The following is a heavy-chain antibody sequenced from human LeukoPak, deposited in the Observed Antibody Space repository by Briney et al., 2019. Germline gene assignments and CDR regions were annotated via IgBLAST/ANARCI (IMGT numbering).Heavy chain of an antibody. CDR1: GFTFSSCA. CDR2: ISGSGGSA. V-gene: IGHV3-23*01. J-gene: IGHJ4*02. CDR3: AKARGYSGYDSIDY. D-gene: IGHD5-12*01. Sequence: GGSLRLSCAASGFTFSSCAMSWVRQAPGKGLEWVSAISGSGGSAHYADSVKGRFTISRDNSKNTLYLQMSSLRAEDTAVYYCAKARGYSGYDSIDYSGQGTLVTVSS.